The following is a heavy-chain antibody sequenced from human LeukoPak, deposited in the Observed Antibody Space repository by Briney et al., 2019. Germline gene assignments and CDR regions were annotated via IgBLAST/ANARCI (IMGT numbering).Heavy chain of an antibody. Sequence: PGGSLRLSCAASGFTFSSYEMNWVRQAPGKGLEWVSYISSSGSTIYYADSVKGRFTISRDNAKNSLYLQMNSLRAADTAVYYCARDGTVVVPAAIIFDYWGQGTLVTVSS. CDR1: GFTFSSYE. CDR3: ARDGTVVVPAAIIFDY. J-gene: IGHJ4*02. V-gene: IGHV3-48*03. D-gene: IGHD2-2*01. CDR2: ISSSGSTI.